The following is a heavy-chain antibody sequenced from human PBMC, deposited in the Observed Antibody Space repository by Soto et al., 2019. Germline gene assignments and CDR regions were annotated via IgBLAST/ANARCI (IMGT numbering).Heavy chain of an antibody. CDR1: GYSSSRGYY. J-gene: IGHJ6*02. V-gene: IGHV4-38-2*01. CDR3: AGRGRWFGELLSRSRTQGYYYGMDA. Sequence: PSETLSLTCAVSGYSSSRGYYWGWIRQPPGKGLEWIGSIYHSGSTCYNPSLKSRVTISVDTSKTQFSLKLSSVTAADTAVYYCAGRGRWFGELLSRSRTQGYYYGMDAWGQGTTVTVSS. CDR2: IYHSGST. D-gene: IGHD3-10*01.